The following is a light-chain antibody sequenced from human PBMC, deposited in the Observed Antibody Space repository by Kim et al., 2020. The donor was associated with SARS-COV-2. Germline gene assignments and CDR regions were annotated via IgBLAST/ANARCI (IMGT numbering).Light chain of an antibody. CDR3: AAWEDSLNGWV. CDR2: SNN. V-gene: IGLV1-44*01. J-gene: IGLJ3*02. CDR1: SSNIGSNT. Sequence: QSVLTQLPSASGTPGQRVTISCSGNSSNIGSNTVNWYQQLPGTAPKILIYSNNQRPSGVPDRFSGSKSGTSASLAISGLQSEDEADYYCAAWEDSLNGWVFGGGTQLTVL.